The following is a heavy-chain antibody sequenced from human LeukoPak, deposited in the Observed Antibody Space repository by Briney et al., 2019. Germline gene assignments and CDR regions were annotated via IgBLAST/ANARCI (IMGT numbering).Heavy chain of an antibody. CDR2: ISYDGRSN. V-gene: IGHV3-30*03. CDR3: VRDSKIRGVILVGEFDD. Sequence: GGSLRLSCAASGFTFSNFAMHWVRQAPSKGLEWVAVISYDGRSNYYADSVKGRFTISRDDSKNTVYLQMNRLRAEDTAVYFCVRDSKIRGVILVGEFDDWGKGTLVTVCS. CDR1: GFTFSNFA. D-gene: IGHD3-10*01. J-gene: IGHJ4*02.